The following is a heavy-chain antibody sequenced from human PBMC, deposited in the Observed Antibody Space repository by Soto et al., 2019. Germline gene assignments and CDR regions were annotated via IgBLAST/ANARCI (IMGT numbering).Heavy chain of an antibody. CDR3: STSVYCTFTTCYYYYGLDV. D-gene: IGHD2-8*01. J-gene: IGHJ6*02. CDR2: IIPFFGTT. Sequence: QVQLVQSGAEVKKPGSSVKVSCKASGGTFSSYSINWVRQAPGQGLEWMGGIIPFFGTTSYAQKFQGRVTITADASTSTVYMEPSSLTSEDTALYYCSTSVYCTFTTCYYYYGLDVWGQGTTVTVSS. V-gene: IGHV1-69*01. CDR1: GGTFSSYS.